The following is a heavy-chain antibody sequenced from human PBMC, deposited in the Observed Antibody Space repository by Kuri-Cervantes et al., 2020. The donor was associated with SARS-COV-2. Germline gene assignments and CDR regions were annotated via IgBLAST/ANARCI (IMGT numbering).Heavy chain of an antibody. D-gene: IGHD2-2*01. CDR2: INHSGST. CDR1: GGSFSGYY. Sequence: ESLKISCAVYGGSFSGYYWSWIRQPPGKGLEWIGEINHSGSTNYNPSLKSRVTISVDTSKNQFSLKLSSVTAADTAVYYCARAGKSKRGTGPKYQLLNNWFDPWGQETLVTVSS. V-gene: IGHV4-34*01. CDR3: ARAGKSKRGTGPKYQLLNNWFDP. J-gene: IGHJ5*02.